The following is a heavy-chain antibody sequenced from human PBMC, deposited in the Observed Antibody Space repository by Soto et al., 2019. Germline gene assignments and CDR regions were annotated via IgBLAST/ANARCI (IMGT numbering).Heavy chain of an antibody. J-gene: IGHJ4*02. V-gene: IGHV1-69*02. CDR2: IIPILGIA. D-gene: IGHD2-15*01. Sequence: EASVKVSCKASGGTFSSYTISWVRQAPGQGLEWMGRIIPILGIANYAQKFQGRVTITADKSTSTAYMELSSLRSEDTAVYYCATHSPGRYCSGGSCSIDYWGQGTLVTVSS. CDR3: ATHSPGRYCSGGSCSIDY. CDR1: GGTFSSYT.